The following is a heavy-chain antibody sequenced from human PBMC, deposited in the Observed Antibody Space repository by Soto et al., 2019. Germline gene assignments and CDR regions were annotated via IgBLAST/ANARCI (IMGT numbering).Heavy chain of an antibody. CDR1: GGSISSYF. V-gene: IGHV4-59*01. CDR3: ARGSLWFGALGADDP. D-gene: IGHD3-10*01. J-gene: IGHJ5*02. Sequence: QVQLQESGPGLVKPSETLSLTCTVSGGSISSYFWSWIRQPPGKGLECIGYIYYTGRTNYNPSLKSRVTIPLDTSKNQFSLKLSSVTAADTAVYYCARGSLWFGALGADDPWGQGTLVTVSS. CDR2: IYYTGRT.